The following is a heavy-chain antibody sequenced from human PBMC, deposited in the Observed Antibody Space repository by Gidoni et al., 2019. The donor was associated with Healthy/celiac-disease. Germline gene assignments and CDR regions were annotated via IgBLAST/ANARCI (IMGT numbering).Heavy chain of an antibody. V-gene: IGHV3-15*01. CDR3: TTDCSSFSDYYYMDV. J-gene: IGHJ6*03. CDR1: GFTFSNAW. CDR2: IKSKTDGGTT. Sequence: EVQLVESGGGLVKPGGSLRLSCAASGFTFSNAWMSWVRQAPGKGLEWVGRIKSKTDGGTTDYAAPVKCRFTISRDDSKNTLYLQMNSLKTEDTAVYYCTTDCSSFSDYYYMDVWGKGTTVTVSS. D-gene: IGHD2-2*01.